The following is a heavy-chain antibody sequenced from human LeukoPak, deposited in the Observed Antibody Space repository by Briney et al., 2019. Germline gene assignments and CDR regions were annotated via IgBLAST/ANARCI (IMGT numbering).Heavy chain of an antibody. CDR3: ARHGHCTNGVCYSNYYYYMDV. CDR2: IYPDDSGT. CDR1: GYSFTSYW. Sequence: GESLKISCKGSGYSFTSYWIGWVRQMPGKGLEWMGIIYPDDSGTRYSPSFEGQVIISVDKSISTAYLQWSSLKASDTATYYCARHGHCTNGVCYSNYYYYMDVWGKGTTVTVSS. J-gene: IGHJ6*03. D-gene: IGHD2-8*01. V-gene: IGHV5-51*01.